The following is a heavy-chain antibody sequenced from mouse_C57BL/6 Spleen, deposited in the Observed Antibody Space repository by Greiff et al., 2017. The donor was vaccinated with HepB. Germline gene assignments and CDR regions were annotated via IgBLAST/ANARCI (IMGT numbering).Heavy chain of an antibody. CDR1: GFTFTDYY. CDR2: VYPYNGGT. J-gene: IGHJ4*01. CDR3: ARRIYYGNYGAMDY. D-gene: IGHD2-1*01. Sequence: EVKLQESGPVLVKPGPSVKISCKASGFTFTDYYMHWVKQSHGKRLEWIGLVYPYNGGTSYNQKFKGKATLTVDTSSSTAYMELNSLTSEDSAVYYCARRIYYGNYGAMDYWGQGTSVTVSS. V-gene: IGHV1-36*01.